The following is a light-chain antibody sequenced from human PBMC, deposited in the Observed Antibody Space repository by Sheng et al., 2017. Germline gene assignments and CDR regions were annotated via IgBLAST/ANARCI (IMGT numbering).Light chain of an antibody. J-gene: IGKJ2*01. CDR2: DTS. V-gene: IGKV1-33*01. CDR3: QQYGYPLYT. Sequence: DIQMTQSPSSLSASVGDRVTITCQASQYINTYLNWFQQKPGKAPKLLIYDTSNLETGVPSRFSGSRSGTDFTLTISSLQPEDIATYYCQQYGYPLYTFGQGTKLEIK. CDR1: QYINTY.